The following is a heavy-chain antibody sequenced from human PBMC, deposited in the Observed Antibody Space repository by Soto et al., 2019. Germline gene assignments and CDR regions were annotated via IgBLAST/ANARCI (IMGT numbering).Heavy chain of an antibody. V-gene: IGHV3-21*02. CDR3: VRDFGWYFRSGYMDV. D-gene: IGHD3-3*01. J-gene: IGHJ6*03. Sequence: EVQLVESGGGLVKPGGSLRLSCAASGFDFSSYSMNWVRQAPGKGLEWVSSINEASSYIYYAHSLRGRFTISRDNAKESLYLQMNSLRAEDTCVYYCVRDFGWYFRSGYMDVWGDGATVTVSS. CDR1: GFDFSSYS. CDR2: INEASSYI.